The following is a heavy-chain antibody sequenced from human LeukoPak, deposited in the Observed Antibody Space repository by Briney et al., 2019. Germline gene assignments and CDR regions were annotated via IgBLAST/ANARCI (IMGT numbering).Heavy chain of an antibody. Sequence: SETLSLTCTVSGGSISSYYWGWIRQPPGKGLEXXXYIYYSGSTNYNPSLKSRVTISVDTSKNQFSLKLSSVTAADTAVYYCARVGYYGSGLGWFDPWGQGTLVTVSS. J-gene: IGHJ5*02. CDR2: IYYSGST. V-gene: IGHV4-59*01. CDR1: GGSISSYY. CDR3: ARVGYYGSGLGWFDP. D-gene: IGHD3-10*01.